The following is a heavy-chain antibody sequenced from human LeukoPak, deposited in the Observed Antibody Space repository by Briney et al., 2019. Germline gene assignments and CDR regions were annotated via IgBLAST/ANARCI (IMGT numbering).Heavy chain of an antibody. CDR2: IIPIFGTA. CDR3: ARALRRAATPGYYYGMDV. Sequence: GSSVKVSCKASGGTFSSYAISWVRQAPGQGLEWMGGIIPIFGTANYAQKFQGRVTITADESTSTAYMELSSLRSEDTAVYYCARALRRAATPGYYYGMDVWGQGTTVTVSS. V-gene: IGHV1-69*01. D-gene: IGHD6-25*01. J-gene: IGHJ6*02. CDR1: GGTFSSYA.